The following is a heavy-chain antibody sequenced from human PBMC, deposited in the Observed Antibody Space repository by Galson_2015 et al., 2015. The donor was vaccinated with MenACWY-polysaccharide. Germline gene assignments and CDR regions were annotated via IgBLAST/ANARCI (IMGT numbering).Heavy chain of an antibody. Sequence: ETLSLTCTVSGGSISRSSHYWGCFCQPPGKGLEWIGWIRSSGGIHYSPFLKSRVTLSIDTSDNHFSLKLRSVSAADTAVYYCARIGGMNRGNYYNYGWFDPWGQGTLVTVSS. CDR3: ARIGGMNRGNYYNYGWFDP. CDR1: GGSISRSSHY. CDR2: IRSSGGI. V-gene: IGHV4-61*05. J-gene: IGHJ5*02. D-gene: IGHD1-26*01.